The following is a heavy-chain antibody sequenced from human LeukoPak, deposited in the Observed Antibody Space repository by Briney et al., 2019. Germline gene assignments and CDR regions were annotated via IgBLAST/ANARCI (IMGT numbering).Heavy chain of an antibody. CDR1: GGSISSSSYY. D-gene: IGHD3-22*01. Sequence: SETLSLTCTVSGGSISSSSYYWGWIRQPPGKGLEWIGSIYYSGSTYYNPSLKSRVTISVDTSKNQFSLKLSSVTAAGTAVYYCASYTSKYYYDSSGYYLLFDYWGQGTLVTVSS. V-gene: IGHV4-39*07. J-gene: IGHJ4*02. CDR2: IYYSGST. CDR3: ASYTSKYYYDSSGYYLLFDY.